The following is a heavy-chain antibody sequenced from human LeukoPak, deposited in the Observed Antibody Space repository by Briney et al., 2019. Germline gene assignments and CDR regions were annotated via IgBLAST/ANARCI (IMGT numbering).Heavy chain of an antibody. Sequence: ASVKVSCKASGGTFTSYYMHWVRQAPGQGLEWMGIINPSGGSTSYAQKFQGRVTMTRDTSTSTVYMELSSLRSEDTAVYYCARGALIAVAGTGSDYWGQGTLVTVSS. V-gene: IGHV1-46*03. CDR2: INPSGGST. CDR3: ARGALIAVAGTGSDY. CDR1: GGTFTSYY. J-gene: IGHJ4*02. D-gene: IGHD6-19*01.